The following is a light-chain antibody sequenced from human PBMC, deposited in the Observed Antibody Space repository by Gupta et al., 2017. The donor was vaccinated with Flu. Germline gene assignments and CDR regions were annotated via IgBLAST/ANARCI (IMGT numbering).Light chain of an antibody. CDR3: YSSADNNLV. V-gene: IGLV3-27*01. Sequence: CSGDVLAKKYGRWFQRRPGQAPVQLIYKDIERPSGIPERFSGSSSGTTVTLTISGAQVEDDADYYCYSSADNNLVFGGGTKLTVL. CDR1: VLAKKY. J-gene: IGLJ2*01. CDR2: KDI.